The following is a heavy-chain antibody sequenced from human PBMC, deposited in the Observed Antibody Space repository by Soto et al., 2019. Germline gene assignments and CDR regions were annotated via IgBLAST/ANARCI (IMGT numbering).Heavy chain of an antibody. CDR1: GFTFSSYG. J-gene: IGHJ4*02. D-gene: IGHD6-19*01. CDR3: AIWDLSGIAVAGTPFDY. Sequence: PGGSLRLSCAASGFTFSSYGMHWVRQAPGKGLEWVAVISYDGSNKYYADSVKGRFTISRDNSKNTLYLQMNSLRAEDTAVYYCAIWDLSGIAVAGTPFDYWGQGTLVTVSS. CDR2: ISYDGSNK. V-gene: IGHV3-30*03.